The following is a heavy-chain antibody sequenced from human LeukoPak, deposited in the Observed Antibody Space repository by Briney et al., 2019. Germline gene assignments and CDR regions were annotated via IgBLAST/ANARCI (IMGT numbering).Heavy chain of an antibody. Sequence: SETLSLTCTVSGGSVSSGSYYWNGIRQPPGKGLEWIGYIYYRGSTNYNPSLKSRVTISVDTSKNQFSLKLISVTAADTAVYFCARGIVGAAEFNYWGQGTLVTVSS. V-gene: IGHV4-61*01. CDR2: IYYRGST. CDR3: ARGIVGAAEFNY. J-gene: IGHJ4*02. D-gene: IGHD1-26*01. CDR1: GGSVSSGSYY.